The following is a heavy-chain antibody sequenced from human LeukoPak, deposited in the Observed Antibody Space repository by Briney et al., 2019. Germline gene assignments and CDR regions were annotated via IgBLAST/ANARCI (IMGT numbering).Heavy chain of an antibody. CDR1: GYTFTSNY. V-gene: IGHV1-46*01. J-gene: IGHJ4*02. CDR3: ARDQEGFDY. CDR2: IYPRDGST. Sequence: ASVKVSCKASGYTFTSNYIHWVRQAPGQGLEWMGMIYPRDGSTSYAQKFQGRVTVTRDTSSSTVHMELSGLRSEDTAVYYCARDQEGFDYWGQGTLVTVSS.